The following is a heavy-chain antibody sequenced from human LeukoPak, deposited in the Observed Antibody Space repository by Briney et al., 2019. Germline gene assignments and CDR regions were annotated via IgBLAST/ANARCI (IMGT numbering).Heavy chain of an antibody. Sequence: GGSLRLSCAASGFTFSSYSMNWVRQAPGKGLEWVSYISSSSTIYYADSVKGRFTISRDNAKNSLYLQMNSLRAEDTAVYYCAREGSSWHWDFDYWGQGTLVTVSS. J-gene: IGHJ4*02. CDR3: AREGSSWHWDFDY. D-gene: IGHD6-13*01. V-gene: IGHV3-48*01. CDR1: GFTFSSYS. CDR2: ISSSSTI.